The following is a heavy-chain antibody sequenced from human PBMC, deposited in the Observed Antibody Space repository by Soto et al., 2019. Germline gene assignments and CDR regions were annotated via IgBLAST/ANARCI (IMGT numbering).Heavy chain of an antibody. V-gene: IGHV3-33*01. Sequence: QVQLVESGGGVVQPGRSLRLSCAASGFTFSSYGMHWVRQAPGKGLEWVAVIWSDGSIKYYADSVKGRFTISRDNSKNRLFLQMNSLRPADTAMYYCARRGSGTYSFEYWGQGTLVTVSS. J-gene: IGHJ4*02. CDR1: GFTFSSYG. CDR2: IWSDGSIK. CDR3: ARRGSGTYSFEY. D-gene: IGHD1-26*01.